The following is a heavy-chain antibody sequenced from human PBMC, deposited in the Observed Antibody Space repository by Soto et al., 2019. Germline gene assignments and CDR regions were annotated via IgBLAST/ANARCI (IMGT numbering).Heavy chain of an antibody. CDR2: INPNSGGT. Sequence: GASVKVSCKASGYTFTGDYMHWVRQAPGQGLEWMGWINPNSGGTNYAQKFQGRVTITRDTSISTAYMELRRLRSDDTAVYYCARGDCGGDCPKPSAVRFDPWGQGTLVTVSS. CDR1: GYTFTGDY. D-gene: IGHD2-21*02. J-gene: IGHJ5*02. CDR3: ARGDCGGDCPKPSAVRFDP. V-gene: IGHV1-2*02.